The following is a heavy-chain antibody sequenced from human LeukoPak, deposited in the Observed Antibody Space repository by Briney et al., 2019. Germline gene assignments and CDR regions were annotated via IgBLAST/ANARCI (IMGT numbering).Heavy chain of an antibody. Sequence: PGRSLRLSCAASGFIFRSYPMHWVRQAPGKGLEWVAVVSYDGSGESYADSVNGRFTISRDNSKNTLYLQMNSLRAEDTAVFHCARDGVGTAFDLWGQGTMVTVSS. CDR2: VSYDGSGE. CDR1: GFIFRSYP. V-gene: IGHV3-30*01. J-gene: IGHJ3*01. D-gene: IGHD1-26*01. CDR3: ARDGVGTAFDL.